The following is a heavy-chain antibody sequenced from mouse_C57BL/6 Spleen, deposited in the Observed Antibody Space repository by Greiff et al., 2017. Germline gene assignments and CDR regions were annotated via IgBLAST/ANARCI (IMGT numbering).Heavy chain of an antibody. Sequence: QVHVKQPGAELVKPGASVKVSCKASGYTFTSYWMHWVKQRPGQGLEWIGRIHPSDSDTNYNQKFKGKATLTVDKSSSTAYMQLSSLTSEDSAVYYCAIKGYDYDGFAYWGQGTLVTVSA. CDR2: IHPSDSDT. J-gene: IGHJ3*01. CDR1: GYTFTSYW. V-gene: IGHV1-74*01. D-gene: IGHD2-4*01. CDR3: AIKGYDYDGFAY.